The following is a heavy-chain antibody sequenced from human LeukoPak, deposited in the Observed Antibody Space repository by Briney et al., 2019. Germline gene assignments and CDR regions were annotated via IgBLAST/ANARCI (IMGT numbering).Heavy chain of an antibody. V-gene: IGHV4-34*01. CDR2: INHSGSN. Sequence: PSETLSLTCAVYGGSFSGYSWSWIRQPPGKGLEWIGEINHSGSNNYNPSLKSRVTISVDKSKNQFSLKLSSVTAADTAVYYCARGYGWSSDLNWFDPWGQGTLVTVSS. D-gene: IGHD6-19*01. J-gene: IGHJ5*02. CDR3: ARGYGWSSDLNWFDP. CDR1: GGSFSGYS.